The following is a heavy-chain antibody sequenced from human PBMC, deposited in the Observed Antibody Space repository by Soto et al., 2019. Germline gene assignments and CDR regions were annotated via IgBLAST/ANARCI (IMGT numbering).Heavy chain of an antibody. CDR3: ARWYYDSSGYYYFDY. V-gene: IGHV4-30-4*01. Sequence: TLSLTCTVSGGSISSGDYYWSWIRQPPGKGLEWIGYIYYSGSTYYNPSLKSRVTISVDTSKNQFSLKLSSVTAADTAVYYCARWYYDSSGYYYFDYWGQGTLVTVSS. D-gene: IGHD3-22*01. CDR1: GGSISSGDYY. J-gene: IGHJ4*02. CDR2: IYYSGST.